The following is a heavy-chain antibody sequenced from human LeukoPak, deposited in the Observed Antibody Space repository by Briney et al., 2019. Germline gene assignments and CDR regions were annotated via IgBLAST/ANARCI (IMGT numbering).Heavy chain of an antibody. CDR3: ARDKNRGDYDLLAVY. D-gene: IGHD4-17*01. J-gene: IGHJ4*02. CDR1: GFTFSSYW. Sequence: GGSLRLSCAASGFTFSSYWMRWVRQAPGKGLEWVSYISSSSSTIYYADSVKGRFTISRDNAKNSLYLQMNSLRAEDTAVYYCARDKNRGDYDLLAVYWGQGTLVTVSS. CDR2: ISSSSSTI. V-gene: IGHV3-48*01.